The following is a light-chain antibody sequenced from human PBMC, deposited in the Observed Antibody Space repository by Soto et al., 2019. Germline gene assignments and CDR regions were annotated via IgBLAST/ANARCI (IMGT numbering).Light chain of an antibody. Sequence: EIGLTQSPGTLSLSPGERATLSCRASQRVTSAYLAWYQQKPGQAPRLLIYGAFIRATGIPDRFSGSGSGTDFALTIRRLEPEDFAVYYCQHYGDSLTFGQGTKLEIK. V-gene: IGKV3-20*01. J-gene: IGKJ2*01. CDR3: QHYGDSLT. CDR1: QRVTSAY. CDR2: GAF.